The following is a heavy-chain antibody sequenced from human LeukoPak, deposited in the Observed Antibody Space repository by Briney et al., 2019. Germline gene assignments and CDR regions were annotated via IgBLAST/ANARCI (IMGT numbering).Heavy chain of an antibody. CDR1: GGTFSSYA. CDR2: IIPIFGTA. CDR3: ARDGSLRGGYGMDV. V-gene: IGHV1-69*13. J-gene: IGHJ6*02. D-gene: IGHD4-23*01. Sequence: SVKVSCTASGGTFSSYAISWVRQAPGQGLEWMGGIIPIFGTANYAQKFQGRVTITADESTSTAYMELSSLRSEDTAVYYCARDGSLRGGYGMDVWGQGTTVTVSS.